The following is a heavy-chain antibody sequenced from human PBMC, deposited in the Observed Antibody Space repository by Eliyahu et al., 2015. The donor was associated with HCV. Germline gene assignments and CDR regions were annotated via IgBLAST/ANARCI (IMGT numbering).Heavy chain of an antibody. J-gene: IGHJ5*02. CDR1: GGXITXSXYC. D-gene: IGHD6-19*01. CDR2: IYKNGMT. V-gene: IGHV4-39*02. CDR3: AKEGGVSSGWHPSYNWVDP. Sequence: QLQLQESGPGLVKPSETLSLXCSVSGGXITXSXYCWDXIRQSPGKGLEXIGSIYKNGMTYYNPSLKSRVTISVDTSKNQFSLNLTSVTAADTAIYYCAKEGGVSSGWHPSYNWVDPWGQGTLVTVSS.